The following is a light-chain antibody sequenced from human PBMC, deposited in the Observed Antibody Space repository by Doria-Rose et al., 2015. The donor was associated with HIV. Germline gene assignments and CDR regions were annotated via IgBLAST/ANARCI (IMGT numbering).Light chain of an antibody. J-gene: IGKJ1*01. Sequence: EIVLTQSPGTLSLSPGERATLSCRASQSFSSTYLAWYQQTPGQAPSLLIYDGSTRATSIPDRFSASGSGTDFTLTINRLEPEDFALYYCHQYGTSWTFGQGTKVEI. V-gene: IGKV3-20*01. CDR2: DGS. CDR1: QSFSSTY. CDR3: HQYGTSWT.